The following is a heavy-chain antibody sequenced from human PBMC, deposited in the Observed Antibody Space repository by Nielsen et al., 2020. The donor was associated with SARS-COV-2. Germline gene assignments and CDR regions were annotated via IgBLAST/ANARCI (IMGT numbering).Heavy chain of an antibody. D-gene: IGHD5-18*01. CDR2: IWYDGSNK. J-gene: IGHJ4*02. Sequence: GGSLRLSCAASGFTFNTYAMHWVRQAPDKGLEWVAAIWYDGSNKYYTDSVKGRFTISRDNSKNTLYLEMNSLRAEDTAVYYCARDITGYSYGYGPDYWGQGTPVTVSS. V-gene: IGHV3-33*01. CDR3: ARDITGYSYGYGPDY. CDR1: GFTFNTYA.